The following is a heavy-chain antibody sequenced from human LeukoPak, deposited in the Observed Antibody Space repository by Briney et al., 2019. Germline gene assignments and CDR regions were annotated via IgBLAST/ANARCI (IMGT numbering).Heavy chain of an antibody. D-gene: IGHD4-17*01. V-gene: IGHV4-39*01. CDR3: ARPHYGSFDY. J-gene: IGHJ4*02. Sequence: ETLSLTCTVSGGSISSSSYHWGWIRQPPGKGLEWIGSIYYSGSTYYNPSLKSRVTISVDTSKNQFSLKLSSVTAADTAVYYCARPHYGSFDYWGQGTPVTVSS. CDR1: GGSISSSSYH. CDR2: IYYSGST.